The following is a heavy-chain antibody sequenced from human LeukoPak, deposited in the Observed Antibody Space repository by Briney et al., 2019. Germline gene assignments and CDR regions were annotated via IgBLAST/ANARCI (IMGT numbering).Heavy chain of an antibody. Sequence: PSETLSLTCTVSGGSISSYYWSWIRQPPGKGLEWIGYTYYSGSTNYNPSLKSRFTISVDTSKNQFSLKLSSVTAADTAVYYCASLATVAGSDYWGQGTLVTVSS. D-gene: IGHD6-19*01. V-gene: IGHV4-59*08. CDR2: TYYSGST. CDR3: ASLATVAGSDY. J-gene: IGHJ4*02. CDR1: GGSISSYY.